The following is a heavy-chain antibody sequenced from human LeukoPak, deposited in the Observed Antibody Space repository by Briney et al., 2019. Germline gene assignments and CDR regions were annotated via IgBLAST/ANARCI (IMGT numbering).Heavy chain of an antibody. Sequence: PGGSLRLSCAASGFTFSNYWMHWVRQAPGKGLVWVSRIDTDGGDTSYADSVKGRFTISRDNAKNTLYLQMNNLRAEDTALYYCAKDSSGWGSVVDYWGQGTLVTVSS. V-gene: IGHV3-74*01. CDR3: AKDSSGWGSVVDY. CDR2: IDTDGGDT. J-gene: IGHJ4*02. CDR1: GFTFSNYW. D-gene: IGHD6-19*01.